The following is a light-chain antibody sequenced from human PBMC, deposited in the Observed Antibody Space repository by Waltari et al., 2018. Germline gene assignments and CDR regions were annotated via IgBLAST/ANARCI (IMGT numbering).Light chain of an antibody. V-gene: IGLV3-19*01. CDR1: SLRTSY. Sequence: SSELTQDPAVSVALGQTVRITCQGASLRTSYASWYQQKSGQAPILVLFGKNKRPSGIPDRFSGYNSETTTSLTITGAQAEDEADYYCSSRDSSASHVLFAGGT. J-gene: IGLJ2*01. CDR2: GKN. CDR3: SSRDSSASHVL.